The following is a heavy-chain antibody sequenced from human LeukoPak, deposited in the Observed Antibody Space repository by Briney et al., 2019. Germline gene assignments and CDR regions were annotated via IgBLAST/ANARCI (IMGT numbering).Heavy chain of an antibody. CDR1: GGTFSSYA. CDR3: ARVGRNYYDSSGYYPHYYYYYYMDV. V-gene: IGHV1-69*05. J-gene: IGHJ6*03. Sequence: SVKVSCKASGGTFSSYAISWVRQAPGQGLELMGGIIPIFGTANYAQKFQGRVTITTDESTSTAYMELSSLRSEDTAVYYCARVGRNYYDSSGYYPHYYYYYYMDVWGKGTTVTVSS. CDR2: IIPIFGTA. D-gene: IGHD3-22*01.